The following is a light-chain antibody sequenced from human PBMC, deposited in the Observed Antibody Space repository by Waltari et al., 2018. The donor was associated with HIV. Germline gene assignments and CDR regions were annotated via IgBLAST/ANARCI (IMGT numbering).Light chain of an antibody. CDR3: QQSYSSPLT. J-gene: IGKJ3*01. V-gene: IGKV1-39*01. CDR2: DAS. Sequence: IQMTQSPSSLSASVGDSVSITCRASQSVSYKVNWYQQRPGKPPKVLIYDASNLQSGVPSRFSGSGSGTDFTLTINTLQPDGFATYFCQQSYSSPLTFGPGTKVEI. CDR1: QSVSYK.